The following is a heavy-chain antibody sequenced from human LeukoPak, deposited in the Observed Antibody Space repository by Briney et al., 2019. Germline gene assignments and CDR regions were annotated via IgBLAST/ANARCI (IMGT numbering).Heavy chain of an antibody. CDR1: GFTFDDYA. Sequence: PGRSLRLSCAASGFTFDDYAMHWVRQAPGKGLEWVSGISWNSGSIGYADSVKGRFTISRDNAKNSLYLQTNSLRAEDMALYYCAKDMSGGSSGYYDYWGQGTLVTVSS. D-gene: IGHD3-22*01. CDR3: AKDMSGGSSGYYDY. CDR2: ISWNSGSI. J-gene: IGHJ4*02. V-gene: IGHV3-9*03.